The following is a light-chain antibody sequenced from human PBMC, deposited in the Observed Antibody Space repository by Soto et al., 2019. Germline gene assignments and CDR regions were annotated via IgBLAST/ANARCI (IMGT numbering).Light chain of an antibody. CDR3: CSYAGSSIFVV. CDR1: SSDIGSYER. J-gene: IGLJ2*01. CDR2: EDY. V-gene: IGLV2-23*02. Sequence: QSALTQPASVSGSPGQSITISCTGTSSDIGSYERVSWYQWHPGKAPKLMIYEDYRRPSGISNRFSGSKSGYTASLTISGLHAEDEADYYCCSYAGSSIFVVFGGGTKLTVL.